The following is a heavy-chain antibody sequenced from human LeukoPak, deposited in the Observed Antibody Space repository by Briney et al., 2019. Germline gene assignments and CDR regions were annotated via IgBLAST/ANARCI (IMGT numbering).Heavy chain of an antibody. CDR3: ARGFLDFDF. V-gene: IGHV3-33*01. CDR1: GFTFSRFN. CDR2: IWYDGTDT. D-gene: IGHD3-3*01. Sequence: GGSLTLSCLASGFTFSRFNMHWVRQAPGKGLEWVVLIWYDGTDTYYADSVKGRFTISRDDSKNTVYLQMNSLRAEDTAFYYCARGFLDFDFWGHGTLVTVSS. J-gene: IGHJ4*01.